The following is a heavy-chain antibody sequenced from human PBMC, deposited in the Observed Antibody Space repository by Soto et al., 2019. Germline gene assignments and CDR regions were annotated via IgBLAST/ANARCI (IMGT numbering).Heavy chain of an antibody. J-gene: IGHJ5*02. CDR2: ISYDGSNK. Sequence: GGSLRLSCAASGFTFSSYGMHWVRQAPGKGLEWVAVISYDGSNKYYADSVKGRFTISRDNSKNTLYLQMNSLRAEDTAVYYCAKGLERDDFWSGYYWFDPWGQGTLVTVSS. V-gene: IGHV3-30*18. CDR1: GFTFSSYG. CDR3: AKGLERDDFWSGYYWFDP. D-gene: IGHD3-3*01.